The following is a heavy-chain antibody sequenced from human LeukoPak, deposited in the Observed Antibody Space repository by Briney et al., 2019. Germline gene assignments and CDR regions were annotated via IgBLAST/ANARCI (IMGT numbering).Heavy chain of an antibody. J-gene: IGHJ4*02. CDR2: ISTNGENT. CDR1: GFTFSSYA. Sequence: GGSPRLSCAASGFTFSSYAMHWVRQAPGKGLEYVSGISTNGENTYYANSVKGRFTISRDNSKDTLYLQMGSLRGDDMAVYYCARRTVAGDYWGQGALVTVSS. V-gene: IGHV3-64*01. D-gene: IGHD6-19*01. CDR3: ARRTVAGDY.